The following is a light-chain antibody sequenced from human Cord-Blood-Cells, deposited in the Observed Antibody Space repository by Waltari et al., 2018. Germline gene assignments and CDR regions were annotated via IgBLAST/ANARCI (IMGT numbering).Light chain of an antibody. J-gene: IGKJ4*01. CDR1: QSISSY. CDR2: AAS. Sequence: DIQMTQSPSSLSASVGDRVTITCRASQSISSYLNWYQQKPGKAPKLLIYAASSLQSGVPSRFSGSGSGTDFTLTISSLQPEDFATYYCQQGYSTPLTFGGGTKVEIE. CDR3: QQGYSTPLT. V-gene: IGKV1-39*01.